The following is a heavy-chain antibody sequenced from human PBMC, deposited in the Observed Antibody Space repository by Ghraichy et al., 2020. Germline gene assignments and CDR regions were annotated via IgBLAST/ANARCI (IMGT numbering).Heavy chain of an antibody. CDR3: ATVSQRLGRKNAFDI. V-gene: IGHV4-34*01. Sequence: SETLSLTCAVYGVSLRNYYWTWIRQPPGKGLEWIGEVNHSGSTNYNPSLKSRVTISIDTSKNQFSLKLSSVTAADTAVYYCATVSQRLGRKNAFDIWGQGTMVTVSS. J-gene: IGHJ3*02. D-gene: IGHD3-16*01. CDR1: GVSLRNYY. CDR2: VNHSGST.